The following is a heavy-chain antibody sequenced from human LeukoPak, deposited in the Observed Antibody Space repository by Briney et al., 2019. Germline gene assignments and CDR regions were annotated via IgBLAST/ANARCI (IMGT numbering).Heavy chain of an antibody. CDR1: GGSFSGYY. J-gene: IGHJ3*02. CDR2: INHSGST. V-gene: IGHV4-34*01. Sequence: PSETLSLTCAVYGGSFSGYYWSWIRQPPGKGLEWIGEINHSGSTNYNPSLTSRVTLPVNTSKNQFSLKLSSVTAADTAVYYCARHQGLLWFGESYGGAFDIWGQGTMVTVSS. D-gene: IGHD3-10*01. CDR3: ARHQGLLWFGESYGGAFDI.